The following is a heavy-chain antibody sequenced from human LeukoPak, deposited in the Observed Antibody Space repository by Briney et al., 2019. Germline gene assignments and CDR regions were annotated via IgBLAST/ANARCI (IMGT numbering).Heavy chain of an antibody. CDR3: PRDLKGRYYGSGPYYGMDV. J-gene: IGHJ6*02. Sequence: SETLSLTCTVSGGSISTTGYYWAWIRQPPGKGLQWIASIYHSGGANYNPSLKSRVTISVDTSKNQFSLKLSSVTAADTAVYYCPRDLKGRYYGSGPYYGMDVWGQGTTVTVSS. D-gene: IGHD3-10*01. CDR2: IYHSGGA. CDR1: GGSISTTGYY. V-gene: IGHV4-39*07.